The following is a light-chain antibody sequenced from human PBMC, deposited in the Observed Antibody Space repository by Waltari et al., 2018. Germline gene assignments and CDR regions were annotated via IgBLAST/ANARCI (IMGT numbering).Light chain of an antibody. CDR2: ANV. CDR3: QSYDRRLEVI. J-gene: IGLJ2*01. Sequence: QSVLTQPPSVSGAPGQRVTISCSGSTSNIGAPYDVHWYQQHPGTAPKLLIFANVHRPSGVPDRFSGSKSGTSASLAITGLQAEDEADDYCQSYDRRLEVIFGGGTKLAVL. V-gene: IGLV1-40*01. CDR1: TSNIGAPYD.